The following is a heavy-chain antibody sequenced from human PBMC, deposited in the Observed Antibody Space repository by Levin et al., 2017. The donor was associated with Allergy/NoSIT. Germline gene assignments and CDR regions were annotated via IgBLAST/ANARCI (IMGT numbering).Heavy chain of an antibody. D-gene: IGHD5-18*01. Sequence: RSQTLSLTCAVSGGSIRSGGYSWSWIRQPPGKGLEWIGNIYLSGSTYYNPSLKSRVTISVDRSKNQFSLNLSSVTAADTAVYYCARVAGYSYGYYFDYWGQGTLVTVSS. CDR3: ARVAGYSYGYYFDY. V-gene: IGHV4-30-2*01. CDR1: GGSIRSGGYS. J-gene: IGHJ4*02. CDR2: IYLSGST.